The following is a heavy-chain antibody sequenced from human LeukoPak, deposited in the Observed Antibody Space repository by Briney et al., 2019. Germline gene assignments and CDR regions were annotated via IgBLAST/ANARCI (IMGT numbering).Heavy chain of an antibody. Sequence: GGSLRLSCAASGFTFSSYGMHWVRQAPGKGLEWVAVIWYDGSNKYYADSVKGRFTISRDNSKNTLYLQMNSLRAEDTAVHYCARDGRYYGYSSGWYWLSDVYYGMDVWGQGTTVTVSS. D-gene: IGHD6-19*01. V-gene: IGHV3-33*01. J-gene: IGHJ6*02. CDR1: GFTFSSYG. CDR2: IWYDGSNK. CDR3: ARDGRYYGYSSGWYWLSDVYYGMDV.